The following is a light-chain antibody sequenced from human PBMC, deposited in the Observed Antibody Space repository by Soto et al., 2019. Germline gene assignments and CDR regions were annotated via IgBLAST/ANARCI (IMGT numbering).Light chain of an antibody. J-gene: IGKJ1*01. V-gene: IGKV1-5*03. CDR1: QTISSW. CDR2: KAS. Sequence: DIKMTQPPSTLSGSVGDRVTITSRTSQTISSWLAWYQQKPGKAPKLLIYKASTLKSGVPSRFSGSGSGTEFTLTISSLQPDDFATYYCQHYNSYSEAFGQGTKVDI. CDR3: QHYNSYSEA.